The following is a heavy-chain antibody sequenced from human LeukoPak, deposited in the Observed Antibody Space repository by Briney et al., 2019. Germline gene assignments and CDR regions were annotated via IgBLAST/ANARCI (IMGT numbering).Heavy chain of an antibody. D-gene: IGHD6-13*01. V-gene: IGHV4-59*01. CDR3: ATGYSSTWYYFDY. J-gene: IGHJ4*02. CDR1: GGSISSYY. Sequence: PSETLSLTCTVSGGSISSYYWSWIRQPPGKGLEWIGYIYHSGSTNYNPSLKSRVTISADTSKDQFSLKLASVPAADTAVYYCATGYSSTWYYFDYWGQGTLVTVSS. CDR2: IYHSGST.